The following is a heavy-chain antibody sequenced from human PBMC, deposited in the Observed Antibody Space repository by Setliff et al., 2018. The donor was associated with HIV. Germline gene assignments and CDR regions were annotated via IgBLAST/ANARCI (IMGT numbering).Heavy chain of an antibody. CDR3: ARDPWVRGVIMAPDY. CDR2: INHSGGT. V-gene: IGHV4-34*01. J-gene: IGHJ4*02. CDR1: GGSFSDYN. Sequence: SETLSLTCAVYGGSFSDYNWSWIRQSPGRGLEWIGEINHSGGTNYNPSLKSRVTISADTSKNQFSLKMRSVTAADTAVYYCARDPWVRGVIMAPDYWGQGTLVTVSS. D-gene: IGHD3-10*01.